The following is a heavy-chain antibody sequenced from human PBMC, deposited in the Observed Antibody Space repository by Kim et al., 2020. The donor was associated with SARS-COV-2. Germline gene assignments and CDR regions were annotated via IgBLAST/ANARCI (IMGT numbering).Heavy chain of an antibody. J-gene: IGHJ5*02. CDR3: ARVAVAGHKSNNWFDP. V-gene: IGHV1-3*01. CDR1: GYTFTSYA. CDR2: INAGNGNT. D-gene: IGHD6-19*01. Sequence: ASVKVSCKASGYTFTSYAMHWVRQAPGQRLEWMGWINAGNGNTKYSQKFQGRVTITRDTSASTAYMELSSLRSEDTAVYYCARVAVAGHKSNNWFDPWGQGTLVTVSS.